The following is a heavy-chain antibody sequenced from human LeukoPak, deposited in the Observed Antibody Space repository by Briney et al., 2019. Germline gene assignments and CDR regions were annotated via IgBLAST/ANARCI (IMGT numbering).Heavy chain of an antibody. D-gene: IGHD4-23*01. J-gene: IGHJ4*02. CDR2: ISSNGSTI. Sequence: GGSLRLSCAASGFTFSSYEMNWVRQAPGKGREWVSYISSNGSTIYYADSVKGRFTISRDNAKNSLYLQMNSLRAEDTAVYYCARDYSGSSPFGYWGQGTLVTVSS. CDR1: GFTFSSYE. V-gene: IGHV3-48*03. CDR3: ARDYSGSSPFGY.